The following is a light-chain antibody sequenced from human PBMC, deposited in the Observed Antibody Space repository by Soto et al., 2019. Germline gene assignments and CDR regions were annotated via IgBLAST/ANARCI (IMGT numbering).Light chain of an antibody. Sequence: DVQMTQSPSAMSASVGDRVTITCRATHDISRFVAWFQQKPGKAPERLIYETSTLQPGVPSRFSGSGSGTEFTLAISGLQPEDVATYYCLQHNSYPYTFGQGTKLEIK. CDR3: LQHNSYPYT. CDR1: HDISRF. J-gene: IGKJ2*01. V-gene: IGKV1-17*03. CDR2: ETS.